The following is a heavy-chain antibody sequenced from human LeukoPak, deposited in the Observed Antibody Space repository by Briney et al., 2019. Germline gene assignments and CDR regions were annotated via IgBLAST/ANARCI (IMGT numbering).Heavy chain of an antibody. CDR3: ARHVSGWYYFDY. V-gene: IGHV4-39*01. CDR1: GGSIISNTYY. J-gene: IGHJ4*02. D-gene: IGHD6-19*01. Sequence: SETLSLTCTVSGGSIISNTYYWVWIRQPPGKGPEWIGSIYYSGITYYNPSLKSRVTISVDTSESQFSLKLNSATAADMAIYYCARHVSGWYYFDYWGQGTLVTVSS. CDR2: IYYSGIT.